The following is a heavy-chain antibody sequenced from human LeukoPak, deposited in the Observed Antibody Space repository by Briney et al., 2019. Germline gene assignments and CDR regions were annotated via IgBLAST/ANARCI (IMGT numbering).Heavy chain of an antibody. J-gene: IGHJ4*02. V-gene: IGHV1-2*02. CDR2: INPNSGGT. CDR1: GYTFTGDD. CDR3: ARGRYMTDIVVVPAAMELDY. D-gene: IGHD2-2*01. Sequence: ASLKVSCEASGYTFTGDDMDCVRQAPGQGLEWMGWINPNSGGTNYAQKFQGRVTMTRDTSIGTAYMELSRLRSDDTAVYYCARGRYMTDIVVVPAAMELDYWGQGTLVTVSS.